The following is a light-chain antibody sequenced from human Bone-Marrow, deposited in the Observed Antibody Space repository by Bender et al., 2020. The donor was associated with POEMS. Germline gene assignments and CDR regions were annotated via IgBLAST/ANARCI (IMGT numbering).Light chain of an antibody. CDR2: EVN. CDR1: SSDVAGSNS. Sequence: QSALTQPRSVSGSPGHSVTISCTGTSSDVAGSNSVSWYQQHPGRAPKLLIYEVNERPSGVSDRFSGSKSGYTASLTISGLQAEDEADYYCCSYAGRSTWVFGGGTKLTVL. CDR3: CSYAGRSTWV. V-gene: IGLV2-11*01. J-gene: IGLJ3*02.